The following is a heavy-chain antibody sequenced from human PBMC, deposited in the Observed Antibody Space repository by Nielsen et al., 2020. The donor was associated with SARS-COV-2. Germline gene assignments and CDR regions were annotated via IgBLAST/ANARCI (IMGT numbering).Heavy chain of an antibody. D-gene: IGHD3-10*01. CDR3: ARRRIWFGESPHV. V-gene: IGHV4-39*01. J-gene: IGHJ6*04. CDR1: GGSISSSSYY. Sequence: SETLSLTCTVSGGSISSSSYYWGWIRQPPGKGLEWIGSIYYSGSTYYNPSLKSRVTISVDTSKNQFSLKLGSVTAADTAVYYCARRRIWFGESPHVWGKGTTVTVSS. CDR2: IYYSGST.